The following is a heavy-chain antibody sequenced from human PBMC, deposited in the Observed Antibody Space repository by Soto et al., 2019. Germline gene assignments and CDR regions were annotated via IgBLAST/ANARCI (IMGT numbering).Heavy chain of an antibody. CDR2: ISYSGSA. D-gene: IGHD3-16*01. CDR3: ARDMFIYDSRTSHNPVNWFDP. V-gene: IGHV4-59*01. J-gene: IGHJ5*02. Sequence: QVQLQESGPGLVRPSETLSLTCNVSGGSIDSYYWTWLRQPPGKGLEWIGYISYSGSATYNPSLQSRVTISVDTSKRHFSLTLNSVTAADTAVYYCARDMFIYDSRTSHNPVNWFDPWGQGILVTVSS. CDR1: GGSIDSYY.